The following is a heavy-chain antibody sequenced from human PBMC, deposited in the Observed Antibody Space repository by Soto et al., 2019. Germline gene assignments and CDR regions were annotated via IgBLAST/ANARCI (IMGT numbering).Heavy chain of an antibody. D-gene: IGHD3-10*01. V-gene: IGHV3-23*01. CDR2: ISGSGGST. Sequence: GSLRLSCAASGFTFSSYAMSWVRQAPGKGLEWVSAISGSGGSTYYADSVKGRFTISRDNSKNTLYLQMNSLRAEDTAVYYCAKDLGGSGSYPNWGQGTLVTVSS. J-gene: IGHJ4*02. CDR1: GFTFSSYA. CDR3: AKDLGGSGSYPN.